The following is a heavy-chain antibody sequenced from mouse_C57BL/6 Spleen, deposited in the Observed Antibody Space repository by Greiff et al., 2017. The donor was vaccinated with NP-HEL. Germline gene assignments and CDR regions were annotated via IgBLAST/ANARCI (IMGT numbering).Heavy chain of an antibody. CDR1: GYTFTSYW. V-gene: IGHV1-64*01. D-gene: IGHD2-5*01. Sequence: QVQLQQSGAELVKPGASVKLSCKASGYTFTSYWMHWVKQRPGQGLEWIGMIHPNSGSTNYNEKFKSKATLTVDKSSSTAYMQLSSLTSEDSAVYYCARSGYSNYEAMDYWGQGTSVTVSS. CDR2: IHPNSGST. CDR3: ARSGYSNYEAMDY. J-gene: IGHJ4*01.